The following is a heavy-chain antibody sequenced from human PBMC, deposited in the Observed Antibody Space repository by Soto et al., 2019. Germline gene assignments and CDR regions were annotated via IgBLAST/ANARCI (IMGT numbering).Heavy chain of an antibody. J-gene: IGHJ4*02. CDR1: GFTFSNAW. V-gene: IGHV3-15*07. Sequence: EVQLVESGGGLVKPGGSLRLSCAASGFTFSNAWMNWVRQAPGKGLEWVGRIKSKTDGGTTDYAAPVKGRFTISRDDSKNTLYLQMNSLKTEDTAVYYCTTEWEDSSSFLSAGFDYWGQGTLVTVSS. CDR2: IKSKTDGGTT. D-gene: IGHD6-6*01. CDR3: TTEWEDSSSFLSAGFDY.